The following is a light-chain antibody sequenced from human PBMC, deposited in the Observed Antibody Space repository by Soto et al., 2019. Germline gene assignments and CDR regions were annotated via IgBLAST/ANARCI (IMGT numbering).Light chain of an antibody. CDR1: SSDVGGYKY. Sequence: QSALTQPASVSGSPGQSITISCTATSSDVGGYKYVSWYQQHPDKAPKLIIFEVSNRPSGISSRFSGSKSGNTASLTISGLQAEDEADYYCASYTSSSTSVIFGRGTKLTVL. J-gene: IGLJ2*01. V-gene: IGLV2-14*01. CDR2: EVS. CDR3: ASYTSSSTSVI.